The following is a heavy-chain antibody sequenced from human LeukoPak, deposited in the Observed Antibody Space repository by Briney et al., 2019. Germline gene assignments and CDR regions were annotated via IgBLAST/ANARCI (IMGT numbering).Heavy chain of an antibody. CDR3: ASQAPVRDSSGYYVYYFDY. J-gene: IGHJ4*02. V-gene: IGHV4-61*02. Sequence: PSQTLSLTCTVSGGSISSGSYYWSWIRQPAGKGLEWIGRIYTSGSTNYNPSLKSRVTISVDTSKNQFSLKLSSVTAADTAVYYCASQAPVRDSSGYYVYYFDYWGQGTLVTVSS. CDR2: IYTSGST. CDR1: GGSISSGSYY. D-gene: IGHD3-22*01.